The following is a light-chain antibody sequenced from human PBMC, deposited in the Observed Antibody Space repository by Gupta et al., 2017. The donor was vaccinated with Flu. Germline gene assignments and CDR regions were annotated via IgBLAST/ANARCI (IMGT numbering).Light chain of an antibody. V-gene: IGKV3-15*01. J-gene: IGKJ4*01. CDR2: DAS. CDR3: QHDNNWPLT. CDR1: QSVSSD. Sequence: EKVMTQSPATLSVSPGERATLSCRASQSVSSDLAWYQQKPGQPPRLLIYDASTRAAAVPARFSGSGSVTEFTLTIISLLSEDFAVYYCQHDNNWPLTFGGGTKVEIK.